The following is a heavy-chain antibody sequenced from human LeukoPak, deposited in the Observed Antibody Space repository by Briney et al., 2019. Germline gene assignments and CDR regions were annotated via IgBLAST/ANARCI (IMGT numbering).Heavy chain of an antibody. CDR3: ARDMYNRFDP. D-gene: IGHD2-8*01. J-gene: IGHJ5*02. Sequence: SETLSLTCTVSGGSISSSSYYWGWIRQPPGKGLEWIGSIYYSGSTYYNPSLKSRVTISVDTSKNQFSLKLSSVTAADTAVYYCARDMYNRFDPWGQGTLVTVSS. CDR2: IYYSGST. V-gene: IGHV4-39*07. CDR1: GGSISSSSYY.